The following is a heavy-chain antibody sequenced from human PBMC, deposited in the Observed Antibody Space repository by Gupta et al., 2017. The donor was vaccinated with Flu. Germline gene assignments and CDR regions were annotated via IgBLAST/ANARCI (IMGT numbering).Heavy chain of an antibody. V-gene: IGHV1-69*01. D-gene: IGHD6-13*01. J-gene: IGHJ4*02. Sequence: APGQGLEWMGGIIPIFGTANYAQKFQGRVTITADESTSTAYMELSSLRSEDTAVYYCAGVPPMYSSSSGVYNWGQGTLVTVSS. CDR2: IIPIFGTA. CDR3: AGVPPMYSSSSGVYN.